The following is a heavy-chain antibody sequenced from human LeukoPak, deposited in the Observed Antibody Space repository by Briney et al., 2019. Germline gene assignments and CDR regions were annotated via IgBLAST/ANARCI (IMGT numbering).Heavy chain of an antibody. V-gene: IGHV3-23*01. Sequence: SRGSLRLSCAASGFSVSSCAMSWVRQAPGKGLEWVSSISNSGYNTWYADSVKGRFTISRDNSQNTLYLQMSGLRAEDTALYYCARHDGSSFIYYVDHWGQGALVTGSS. CDR2: ISNSGYNT. D-gene: IGHD1-1*01. CDR3: ARHDGSSFIYYVDH. J-gene: IGHJ4*02. CDR1: GFSVSSCA.